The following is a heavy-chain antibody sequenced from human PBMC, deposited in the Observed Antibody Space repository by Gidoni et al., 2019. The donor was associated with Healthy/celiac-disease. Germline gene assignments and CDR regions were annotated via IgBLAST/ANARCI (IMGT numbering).Heavy chain of an antibody. CDR1: GLPFSSYA. CDR2: ISGSGGST. V-gene: IGHV3-23*01. Sequence: EVQLLESGGGLVQPGGSLILSCAASGLPFSSYAMSWVRQAPGKGLEWVSAISGSGGSTYYADSVKGRFTISRDNSKNTLYLQMNSLRAEDTAVYYCANVDSGYDSDYWGQGTLVTVSS. J-gene: IGHJ4*02. CDR3: ANVDSGYDSDY. D-gene: IGHD5-12*01.